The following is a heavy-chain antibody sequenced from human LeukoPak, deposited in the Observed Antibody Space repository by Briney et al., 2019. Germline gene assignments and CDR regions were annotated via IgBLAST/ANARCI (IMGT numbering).Heavy chain of an antibody. CDR2: IYPGDSDT. V-gene: IGHV5-51*01. J-gene: IGHJ4*02. D-gene: IGHD6-13*01. Sequence: GESLQISCKGSGYSFTSYWIGWVRQMPGKGLEWMGIIYPGDSDTRYSPSFQGQVTISADKSISTAYLQWSSLKASDTAMYYCARRNSSTRYYFDYWGQGTLVTVSS. CDR3: ARRNSSTRYYFDY. CDR1: GYSFTSYW.